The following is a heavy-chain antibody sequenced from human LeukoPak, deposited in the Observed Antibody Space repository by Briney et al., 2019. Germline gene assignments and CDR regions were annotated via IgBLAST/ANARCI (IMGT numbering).Heavy chain of an antibody. CDR3: ARGDSSGWSPPLDY. J-gene: IGHJ4*02. D-gene: IGHD6-19*01. CDR2: ISGSGGST. CDR1: GFTFSSYA. Sequence: GGSLRLSCAASGFTFSSYAMSWVRQAPGKGLEWVSAISGSGGSTYYADSVKGRFTISRDNSKSTLYLQMNSLRAEDTAVYYCARGDSSGWSPPLDYWGQGTLVTVSS. V-gene: IGHV3-23*01.